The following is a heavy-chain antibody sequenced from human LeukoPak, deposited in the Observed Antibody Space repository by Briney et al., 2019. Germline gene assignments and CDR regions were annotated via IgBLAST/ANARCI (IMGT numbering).Heavy chain of an antibody. CDR2: ISAYNGNT. J-gene: IGHJ5*02. D-gene: IGHD2-15*01. V-gene: IGHV1-18*01. CDR1: GDTFTSYG. CDR3: ARDPRYCSGGSCPGSWFDP. Sequence: ASVKVSCKASGDTFTSYGISWVRQAPGQGLEWMGWISAYNGNTNYAQKLQGRVTMTTDTSTSTAYMELRSLRSDDTSLYYCARDPRYCSGGSCPGSWFDPWGQGTLVTVSS.